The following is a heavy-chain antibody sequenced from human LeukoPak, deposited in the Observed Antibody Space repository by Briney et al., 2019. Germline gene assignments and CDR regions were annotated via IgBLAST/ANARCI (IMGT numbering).Heavy chain of an antibody. CDR1: GGTFSSSA. CDR3: ARDEGYCSSTSCYKWFDP. Sequence: ASVKVSCKASGGTFSSSAIIWVRQAPGQGLEWMGGIIPIFGTANYAQKFQGRVTITTDESTSTAYMELSSLRSEDTAVYYCARDEGYCSSTSCYKWFDPWGQGTLVTVSS. CDR2: IIPIFGTA. J-gene: IGHJ5*02. D-gene: IGHD2-2*02. V-gene: IGHV1-69*05.